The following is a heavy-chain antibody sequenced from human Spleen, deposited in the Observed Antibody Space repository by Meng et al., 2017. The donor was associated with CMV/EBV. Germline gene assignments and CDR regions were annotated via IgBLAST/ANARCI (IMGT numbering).Heavy chain of an antibody. CDR2: IYYSGST. CDR3: ASVIAARPRGFDP. V-gene: IGHV4-61*01. Sequence: VSGGSVSSGNYYWSCLRQPPGKGLAWIVYIYYSGSTNYNPSLKSRVTISVDTSKNQFSLKLSSVTAADTAVYYCASVIAARPRGFDPWGQGTLVTVSS. J-gene: IGHJ5*02. CDR1: GGSVSSGNYY. D-gene: IGHD6-6*01.